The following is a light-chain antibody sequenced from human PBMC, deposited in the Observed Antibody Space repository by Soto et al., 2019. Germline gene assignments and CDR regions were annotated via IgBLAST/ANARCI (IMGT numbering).Light chain of an antibody. CDR1: SSDVGGYNY. CDR3: SSYAGSNNFV. J-gene: IGLJ1*01. V-gene: IGLV2-8*01. CDR2: EVS. Sequence: QSALTRPPSASGSPGQSVTISCTGTSSDVGGYNYVSWYQQHPGKAPKLMIYEVSERPSGVPDRFSGSKSSNTASLTVSGLQAEDEADYYCSSYAGSNNFVFGTGTKATVL.